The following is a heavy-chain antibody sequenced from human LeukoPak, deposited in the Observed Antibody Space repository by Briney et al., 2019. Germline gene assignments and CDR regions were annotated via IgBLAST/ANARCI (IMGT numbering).Heavy chain of an antibody. CDR1: GFTFSSYG. Sequence: GGSLRLSCAASGFTFSSYGMHWVRQAPGKGLEWVAVISYDGSNKYYADSVKGRFTISRDNSKNTLYLQMNSLRAEDTAVYYCAKDADYYASSGYPDYWGQGTLVTVSS. CDR3: AKDADYYASSGYPDY. CDR2: ISYDGSNK. D-gene: IGHD3-22*01. J-gene: IGHJ4*02. V-gene: IGHV3-30*18.